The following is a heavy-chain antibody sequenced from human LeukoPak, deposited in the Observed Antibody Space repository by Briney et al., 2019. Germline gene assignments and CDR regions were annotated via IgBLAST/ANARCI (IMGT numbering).Heavy chain of an antibody. CDR1: GGSFSGYY. Sequence: PSETLSLTCAVYGGSFSGYYWSWIRQPPGKGLEWIGEINHSGSTNYNPSLKSRVTISVDTSKNQFSLKLSCVTAADTAVYYCPSRITMVRGVAIDYWGQGTLVTVSS. CDR2: INHSGST. CDR3: PSRITMVRGVAIDY. D-gene: IGHD3-10*01. V-gene: IGHV4-34*01. J-gene: IGHJ4*02.